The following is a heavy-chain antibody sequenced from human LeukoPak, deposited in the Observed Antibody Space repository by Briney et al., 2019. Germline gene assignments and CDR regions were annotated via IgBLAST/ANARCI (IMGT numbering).Heavy chain of an antibody. D-gene: IGHD6-13*01. Sequence: GGSLRLSCTTSGFTFSNYEMNWVRQAPGKGLEWVSYISSSVSTIYYADSVKGRFTISRDNSKNTLYLQMNSLRAEDTAVYYCARSVAAGTDFDYWGQGTLVTVSS. CDR3: ARSVAAGTDFDY. J-gene: IGHJ4*02. CDR1: GFTFSNYE. CDR2: ISSSVSTI. V-gene: IGHV3-48*03.